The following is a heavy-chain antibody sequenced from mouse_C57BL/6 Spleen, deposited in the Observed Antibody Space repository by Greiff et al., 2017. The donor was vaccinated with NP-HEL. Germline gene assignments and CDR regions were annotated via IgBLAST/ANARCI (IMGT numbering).Heavy chain of an antibody. CDR3: ARRVNGGYWYFDV. J-gene: IGHJ1*03. Sequence: VKLQQPGAELVRPGSSVKLSCKASGYTFTSYWMDWVKQRPGQGLEWIGNIYPSDSETHYNQKFKDKATLTVDKSSSTAYMQLSSLTSEDSAVYYCARRVNGGYWYFDVWGTGTTVTVSS. CDR2: IYPSDSET. V-gene: IGHV1-61*01. D-gene: IGHD1-1*01. CDR1: GYTFTSYW.